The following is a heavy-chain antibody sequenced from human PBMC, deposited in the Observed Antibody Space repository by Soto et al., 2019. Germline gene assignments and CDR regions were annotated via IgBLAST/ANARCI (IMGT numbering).Heavy chain of an antibody. CDR2: ISAYNGNT. Sequence: GASVKVSCKASGYTFASYGISWVRQAPGQGLEWMGWISAYNGNTNYAQKLQGRVTMTRDTSTSTVYMELSSLRSEDTAVYYCARAGGDDFWSGSTEDDAFDIWGQGTMVTVSS. V-gene: IGHV1-18*01. CDR3: ARAGGDDFWSGSTEDDAFDI. D-gene: IGHD3-3*01. J-gene: IGHJ3*02. CDR1: GYTFASYG.